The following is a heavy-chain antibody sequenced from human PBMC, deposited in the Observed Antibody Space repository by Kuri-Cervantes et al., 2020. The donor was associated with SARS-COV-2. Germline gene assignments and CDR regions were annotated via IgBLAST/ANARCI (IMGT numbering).Heavy chain of an antibody. CDR1: AGSISSTNW. J-gene: IGHJ6*01. Sequence: SETLSLTCAVSAGSISSTNWWRWVRQPPGKGLQWIGEIYHSGSTNYNPSLKSRVTISLDKSKNQFSLTLTSVTAADTAVYYCARGGFLESNNPYYYGMDVWGQGTTVTVSS. CDR3: ARGGFLESNNPYYYGMDV. CDR2: IYHSGST. D-gene: IGHD3-3*01. V-gene: IGHV4-4*02.